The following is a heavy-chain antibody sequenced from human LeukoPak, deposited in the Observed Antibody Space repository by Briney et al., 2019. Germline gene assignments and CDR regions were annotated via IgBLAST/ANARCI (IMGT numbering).Heavy chain of an antibody. V-gene: IGHV1-2*02. D-gene: IGHD2-2*01. Sequence: GASVKVSCKASGYTFSAYYLNWVRQAPGQGLEWMGWINPNSGGTNYAQKFQGRVTMTRDTSISTAYMELSRLRSDDTAVYYCAREISEHIVVVPAAIYNWFDPWGQGTLVTVSS. CDR1: GYTFSAYY. J-gene: IGHJ5*02. CDR2: INPNSGGT. CDR3: AREISEHIVVVPAAIYNWFDP.